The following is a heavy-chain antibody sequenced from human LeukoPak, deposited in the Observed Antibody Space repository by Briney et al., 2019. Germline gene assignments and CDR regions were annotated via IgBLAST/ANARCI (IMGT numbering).Heavy chain of an antibody. V-gene: IGHV3-23*01. CDR2: ISSRGITS. Sequence: GGSLRLSCAVSGFTFSSYATTWVRQAPGKGLEWVSAISSRGITSYYADSVKGRFTISRDNSNNTLFLQMNSLRAEDTAVYYCAKDPQWDVDRYGSGSYYLYWGQGTLVTVSS. J-gene: IGHJ4*02. CDR3: AKDPQWDVDRYGSGSYYLY. D-gene: IGHD3-10*01. CDR1: GFTFSSYA.